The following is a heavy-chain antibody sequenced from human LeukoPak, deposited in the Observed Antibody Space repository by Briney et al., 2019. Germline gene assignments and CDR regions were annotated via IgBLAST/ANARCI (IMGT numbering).Heavy chain of an antibody. V-gene: IGHV3-30*02. J-gene: IGHJ4*02. CDR2: IRSDGSDK. CDR3: SRDRHCIGSTCYGL. Sequence: GGSLRLSCIASGFTFSSYGIHWVRQAPGKGLEWVAFIRSDGSDKYYADSLKGRFTISRDNSKNTLYLQMNSLRAEDTAVYYCSRDRHCIGSTCYGLWGQGTRVTVSS. D-gene: IGHD2-2*01. CDR1: GFTFSSYG.